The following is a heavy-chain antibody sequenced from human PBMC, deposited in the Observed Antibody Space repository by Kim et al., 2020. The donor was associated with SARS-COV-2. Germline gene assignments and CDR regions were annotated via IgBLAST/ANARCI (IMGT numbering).Heavy chain of an antibody. CDR2: SYDGSIE. V-gene: IGHV3-30*03. CDR3: AGGNH. J-gene: IGHJ4*02. Sequence: SYDGSIEYYADSVKGRFTSSRDNSKNTLYLQINSLRLEDTAVYYWAGGNHWGPGTLLTVSS. D-gene: IGHD3-16*01.